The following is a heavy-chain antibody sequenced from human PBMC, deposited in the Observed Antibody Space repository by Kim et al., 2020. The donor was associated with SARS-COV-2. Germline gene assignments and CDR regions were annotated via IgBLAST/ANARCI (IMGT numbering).Heavy chain of an antibody. CDR3: AKDRTLYYDFWSGYDRPRDGMDV. D-gene: IGHD3-3*01. J-gene: IGHJ6*02. V-gene: IGHV3-23*01. Sequence: GGSLRLSCAASGFTFSSYAMSWVRQAPGKGLELVSAISGSGGSTYYADSVKGRFTISRDNSKNTLYLQMNSRRAEDTAVYYCAKDRTLYYDFWSGYDRPRDGMDVWGQGTTVTVSS. CDR1: GFTFSSYA. CDR2: ISGSGGST.